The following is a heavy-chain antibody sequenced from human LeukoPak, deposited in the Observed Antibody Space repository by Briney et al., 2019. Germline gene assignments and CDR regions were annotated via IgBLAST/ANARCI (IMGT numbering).Heavy chain of an antibody. V-gene: IGHV1-2*02. D-gene: IGHD1-26*01. CDR2: INPNSGGT. CDR1: GYTFTGYY. J-gene: IGHJ4*02. Sequence: GASVKVSCKASGYTFTGYYMHWVRQAPGQGLEWMGWINPNSGGTNYAQKFQGRVTMTRDTSISTAYMELSRLRSDDTAVYYCARDGASSIVGAIPDYWGQGTLVTVSS. CDR3: ARDGASSIVGAIPDY.